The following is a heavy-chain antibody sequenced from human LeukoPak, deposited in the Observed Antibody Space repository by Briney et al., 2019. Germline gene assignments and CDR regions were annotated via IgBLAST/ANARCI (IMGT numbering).Heavy chain of an antibody. CDR3: AKEMVKFYFYGMDV. V-gene: IGHV3-30*18. CDR2: ISYDGSNK. D-gene: IGHD4-23*01. CDR1: GFTFISYG. Sequence: GGSLRLSCAASGFTFISYGMHWVRQAPGKGLEWVAVISYDGSNKYYADSVKGRFTISRDNSKNTLYLQMNSLGAEDTAVYYCAKEMVKFYFYGMDVWGQGTTVTVSS. J-gene: IGHJ6*02.